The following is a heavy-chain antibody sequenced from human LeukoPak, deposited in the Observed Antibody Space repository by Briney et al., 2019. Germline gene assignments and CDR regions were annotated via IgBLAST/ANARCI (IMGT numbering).Heavy chain of an antibody. CDR3: ARVYSGSYYGRDYYYGMDV. V-gene: IGHV4-59*01. D-gene: IGHD1-26*01. CDR1: GGSLSSYY. Sequence: SETLSLTCTVSGGSLSSYYWSWIRQPPGKGLEWIGYIYYSGSTNYNPSLKSRVTISVDTSKNQFSLKLSSVTAADTAVYYCARVYSGSYYGRDYYYGMDVWGQGTTVTVSS. CDR2: IYYSGST. J-gene: IGHJ6*02.